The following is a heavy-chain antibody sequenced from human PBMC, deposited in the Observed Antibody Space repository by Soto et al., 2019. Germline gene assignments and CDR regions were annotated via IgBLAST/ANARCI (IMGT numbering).Heavy chain of an antibody. CDR2: IYYSGST. V-gene: IGHV4-59*08. J-gene: IGHJ6*02. CDR3: ARIREAVAGTSDYYYGMDV. D-gene: IGHD6-19*01. CDR1: GGSISSYY. Sequence: QVQLQESGPGLVKPSETLSLTCTVSGGSISSYYWSWIRQPPGKGLEWIGYIYYSGSTNYNPSLTSRVTISVDTSKNQFSLKLSSVTAADTAVYYCARIREAVAGTSDYYYGMDVWGQGTTVTVSS.